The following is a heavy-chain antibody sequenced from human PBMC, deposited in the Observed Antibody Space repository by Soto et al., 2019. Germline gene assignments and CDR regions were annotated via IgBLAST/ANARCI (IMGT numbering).Heavy chain of an antibody. D-gene: IGHD3-22*01. J-gene: IGHJ4*02. CDR3: AEGRYYDSSAQGYY. CDR1: GFTFSSYG. CDR2: ISYDGSNK. Sequence: GGSLRLSCAASGFTFSSYGMHWVRQAPGKGLEWVAVISYDGSNKYYADSVKGRFTISRDNSKNTLYLQMNSLRAEDTAVYYCAEGRYYDSSAQGYYWGQGTLVTVSS. V-gene: IGHV3-30*18.